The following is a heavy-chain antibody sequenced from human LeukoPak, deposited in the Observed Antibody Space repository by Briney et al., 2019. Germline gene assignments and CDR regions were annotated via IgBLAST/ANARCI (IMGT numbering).Heavy chain of an antibody. V-gene: IGHV3-30*18. CDR3: AKDTSGTDYYYYMDV. J-gene: IGHJ6*03. D-gene: IGHD1-7*01. CDR2: ISYDGSNK. CDR1: GFTFSSYG. Sequence: GGSLRLSCAASGFTFSSYGMHWVRQAPGKGLEWVAVISYDGSNKYYADSVKGRFTISRDNSRNTLYLQMNSLRAEDTAVYYCAKDTSGTDYYYYMDVWGKGTTVTVSS.